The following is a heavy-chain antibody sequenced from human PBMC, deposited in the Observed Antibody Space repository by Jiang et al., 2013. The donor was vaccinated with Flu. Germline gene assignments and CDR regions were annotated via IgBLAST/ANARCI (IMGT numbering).Heavy chain of an antibody. D-gene: IGHD1-7*01. J-gene: IGHJ4*02. CDR3: AREGGTELPSEY. V-gene: IGHV3-21*06. CDR2: IGSRSDYM. Sequence: SGGGLVKPGGSLRLSCAASGFTFSSYTMTWVRQAPGKGLEWVSCIGSRSDYMYYADSVRGRFTISRDNAKNSLYLQMNSLRAEDTAVYYCAREGGTELPSEYWGQGTLVTVSS. CDR1: GFTFSSYT.